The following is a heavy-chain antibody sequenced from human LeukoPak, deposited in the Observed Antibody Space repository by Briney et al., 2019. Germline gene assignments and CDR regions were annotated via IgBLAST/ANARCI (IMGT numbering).Heavy chain of an antibody. V-gene: IGHV4-34*01. D-gene: IGHD2/OR15-2a*01. Sequence: PSETLSLTCAVYGGSFSGYYWSWIRQPPGKGLEWIGEINHSGSTKYNPSLKSRVTISVDTSKNQFSLKLSSVTAADTAVYYCARATSFRHYYYYMDVWGKGTTVTVSS. CDR3: ARATSFRHYYYYMDV. J-gene: IGHJ6*03. CDR2: INHSGST. CDR1: GGSFSGYY.